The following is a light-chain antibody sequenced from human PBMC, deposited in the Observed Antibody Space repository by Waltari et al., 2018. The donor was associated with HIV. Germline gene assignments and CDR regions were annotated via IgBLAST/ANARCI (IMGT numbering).Light chain of an antibody. CDR2: LGT. Sequence: IVLTQSPVSLPVTPGEPASNSCRSSQNLLHSNGNNYLEWYVQRPGQSPQRLIYLGTGRASGVPDRLSGRGSGTDFTLRFSRVAAEDVGVYYCMQSLQSPWTFGQGTQVEI. CDR1: QNLLHSNGNNY. V-gene: IGKV2-28*01. J-gene: IGKJ1*01. CDR3: MQSLQSPWT.